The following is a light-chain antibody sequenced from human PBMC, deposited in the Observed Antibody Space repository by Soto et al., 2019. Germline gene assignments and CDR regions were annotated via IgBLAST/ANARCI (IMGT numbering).Light chain of an antibody. Sequence: LTKTHATLSVSTRERATLSCRASQSVSIDLAWYQQTPGQAPRLLIYGASTRATGIPVRFSGSASGTEFTLTISSLQSEDFTAYYCQQYIKWPLTFGQGTMA. CDR2: GAS. CDR1: QSVSID. V-gene: IGKV3-15*01. J-gene: IGKJ1*01. CDR3: QQYIKWPLT.